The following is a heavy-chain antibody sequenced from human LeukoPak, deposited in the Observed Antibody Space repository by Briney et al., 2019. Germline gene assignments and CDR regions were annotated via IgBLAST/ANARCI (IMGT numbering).Heavy chain of an antibody. V-gene: IGHV1-24*01. CDR1: GYTLTELS. J-gene: IGHJ4*02. CDR3: ATLIPTYYYDSSGFDY. D-gene: IGHD3-22*01. CDR2: FDPEDGET. Sequence: SVKVCGKVSGYTLTELSMHWVRQAPGKGLEWMGGFDPEDGETIYAQKFQGRVTMTEDTSTDTAYMELSSLRSEDTAVYYCATLIPTYYYDSSGFDYWGQGTLVTVSS.